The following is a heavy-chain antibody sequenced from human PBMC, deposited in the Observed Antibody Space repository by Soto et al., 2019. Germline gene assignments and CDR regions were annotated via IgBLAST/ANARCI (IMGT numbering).Heavy chain of an antibody. Sequence: ASVKVSCKASGYTFTSYAMHWVRQAPGQRLEWMGWINAGNGNTKYSQKFQGRVTITRDTSASTAYTELSSLRSEDTAVYYCARDLAAAQRGYDYWGQGTLVTVS. CDR3: ARDLAAAQRGYDY. D-gene: IGHD6-13*01. J-gene: IGHJ4*02. CDR1: GYTFTSYA. CDR2: INAGNGNT. V-gene: IGHV1-3*01.